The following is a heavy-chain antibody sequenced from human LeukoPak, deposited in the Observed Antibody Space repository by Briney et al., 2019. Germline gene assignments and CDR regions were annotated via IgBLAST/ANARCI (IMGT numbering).Heavy chain of an antibody. Sequence: GGSLRLSCAASGFTFSSYAMSWVRQAPGKGLYWVSAISGSGGTTYYADTVKGRFTISRDNSKNMVYLQMNSLRAEDTAVYYCARSLRVRGVPDYMDVWGKGTTVTISS. CDR2: ISGSGGTT. J-gene: IGHJ6*03. CDR3: ARSLRVRGVPDYMDV. CDR1: GFTFSSYA. D-gene: IGHD3-10*01. V-gene: IGHV3-23*01.